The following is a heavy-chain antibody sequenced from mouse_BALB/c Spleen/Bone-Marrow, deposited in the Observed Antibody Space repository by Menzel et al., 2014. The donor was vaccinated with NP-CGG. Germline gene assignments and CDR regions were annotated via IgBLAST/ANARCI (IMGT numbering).Heavy chain of an antibody. J-gene: IGHJ4*01. CDR3: ARGWYSMDD. CDR2: ILLGNTNA. CDR1: GYTFSNYW. Sequence: VKLQESGAEQMQPGASVKISCKATGYTFSNYWIEWVKQRPGHGLEWIGEILLGNTNANYNEKFKGRSTFTADTSSNTAYMQPSSLTSEDSAVYYCARGWYSMDDWGQGTSVTVSS. V-gene: IGHV1-9*01.